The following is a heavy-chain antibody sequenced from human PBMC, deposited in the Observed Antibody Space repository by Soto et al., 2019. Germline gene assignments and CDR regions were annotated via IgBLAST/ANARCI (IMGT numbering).Heavy chain of an antibody. J-gene: IGHJ4*02. D-gene: IGHD6-13*01. V-gene: IGHV4-31*03. CDR3: ARYRFSASWSKFDY. CDR1: GGSIDSGGYY. CDR2: IYYSGST. Sequence: SETLSLTCTVSGGSIDSGGYYWSWIRQHPGKGLEWIGNIYYSGSTYYNPSLKSRVTISLDTSKSQFSLKLSSVTAADTAVYYCARYRFSASWSKFDYWGQGPRVTVSS.